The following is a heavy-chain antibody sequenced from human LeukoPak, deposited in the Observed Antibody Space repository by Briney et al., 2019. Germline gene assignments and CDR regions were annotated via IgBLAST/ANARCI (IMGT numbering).Heavy chain of an antibody. Sequence: PGGSLRLSCAASGFTVSSNYMSWVRQAPGKGLEWVSVIYSGGSTYYADSVKGRFTISRDNSKNTLYLQMNSLRAEDTAVYYCARGSSSWYVGYWGQGTLVTVSS. CDR2: IYSGGST. D-gene: IGHD6-13*01. CDR3: ARGSSSWYVGY. V-gene: IGHV3-53*01. CDR1: GFTVSSNY. J-gene: IGHJ4*02.